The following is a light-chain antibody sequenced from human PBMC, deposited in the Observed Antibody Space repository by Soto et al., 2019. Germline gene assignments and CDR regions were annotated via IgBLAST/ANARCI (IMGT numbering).Light chain of an antibody. CDR2: AAS. CDR3: QKYDSAPFT. V-gene: IGKV1-27*01. Sequence: DIQMIQSPSSLSASVGDRVTITCRASQGIRNYLAWYQQKPGKVPKLLISAASTLRSGVPSRFSGSGSGTDFTLTVSSLQPEDVATYYCQKYDSAPFTFGPG. J-gene: IGKJ3*01. CDR1: QGIRNY.